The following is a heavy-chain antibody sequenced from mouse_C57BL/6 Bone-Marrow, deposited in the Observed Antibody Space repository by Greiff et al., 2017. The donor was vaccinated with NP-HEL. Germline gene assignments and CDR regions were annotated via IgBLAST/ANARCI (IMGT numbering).Heavy chain of an antibody. V-gene: IGHV1-54*01. CDR3: ARTVLGRHYFDY. Sequence: QVQLQQSGAELVRPGTSVKVSCKASGYAFTNYLIEWVKQRPGQGLEWIGVINPGSGGTNYNEKFKGKATLTADKSSSTAYMQLSSLTSEDSAVYFCARTVLGRHYFDYWGQGTTLTVSS. J-gene: IGHJ2*01. D-gene: IGHD1-1*01. CDR1: GYAFTNYL. CDR2: INPGSGGT.